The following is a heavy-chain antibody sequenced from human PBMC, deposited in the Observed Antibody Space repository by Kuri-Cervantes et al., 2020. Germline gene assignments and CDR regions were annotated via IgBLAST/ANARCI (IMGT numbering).Heavy chain of an antibody. Sequence: SETLSLTCTVSGGSISTNYWTWIRQPPGKGLECIGYIYHSGSTNYNPSLKSRVTISVDTSKNQFSLKLSSVTAADTAVYYCARPSPSGYSSGWSYFDYWGQGTLVTVSS. D-gene: IGHD6-19*01. J-gene: IGHJ4*02. CDR1: GGSISTNY. CDR2: IYHSGST. V-gene: IGHV4-59*08. CDR3: ARPSPSGYSSGWSYFDY.